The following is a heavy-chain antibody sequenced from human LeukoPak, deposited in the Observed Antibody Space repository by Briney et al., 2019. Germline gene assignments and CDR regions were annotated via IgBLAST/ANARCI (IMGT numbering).Heavy chain of an antibody. J-gene: IGHJ5*02. V-gene: IGHV3-30-3*01. CDR3: ARDSAAATGWFDP. CDR2: ISYDGSNK. Sequence: GGSLRLSCAASGLTFSSYAMHWVRQAPGKGLEWVAVISYDGSNKYYADSVKGRFTISRDNSKNTLYLQMNSLRAEDTAVYYCARDSAAATGWFDPWGQGTLVTVSS. D-gene: IGHD6-13*01. CDR1: GLTFSSYA.